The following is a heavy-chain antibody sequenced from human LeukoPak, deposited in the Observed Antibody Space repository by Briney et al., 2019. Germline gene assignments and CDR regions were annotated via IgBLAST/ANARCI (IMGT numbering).Heavy chain of an antibody. CDR2: INHSGST. D-gene: IGHD6-13*01. Sequence: SETMSLTCAVYGGSFSGYYWSWIRQPPGKGLEWIGEINHSGSTNYNPSLKSRVTISVETSKNEFSLKLRSVTAADTAVYYCARVTGYRIEDYFDYWGQGTLVTVSS. J-gene: IGHJ4*02. CDR1: GGSFSGYY. CDR3: ARVTGYRIEDYFDY. V-gene: IGHV4-34*01.